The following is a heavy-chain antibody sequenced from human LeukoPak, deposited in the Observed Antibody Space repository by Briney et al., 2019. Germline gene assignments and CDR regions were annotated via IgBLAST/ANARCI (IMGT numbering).Heavy chain of an antibody. V-gene: IGHV4-61*02. D-gene: IGHD6-13*01. CDR1: GGSISSGSYY. CDR2: IYTSGST. J-gene: IGHJ2*01. CDR3: ARDRGSSWSRDWYFDL. Sequence: SQTLSLTCTVSGGSISSGSYYWSWIRQPAGKGLEWIGRIYTSGSTNYNPSLKSRVTISVDTSKNQFSLKLSSVTAADTAVYYCARDRGSSWSRDWYFDLWGRGTLDTVSS.